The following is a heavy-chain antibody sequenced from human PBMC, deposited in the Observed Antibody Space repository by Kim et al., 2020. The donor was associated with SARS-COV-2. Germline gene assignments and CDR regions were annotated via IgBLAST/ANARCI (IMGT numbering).Heavy chain of an antibody. CDR3: ARDGGPRGIAARPSWVLGYFDY. D-gene: IGHD6-6*01. J-gene: IGHJ4*02. CDR1: GFTFSSYG. Sequence: GGSLRLSCAASGFTFSSYGMHWVRQAPGKGLEWVAVIWYDGSNKYYADSVKGRFTISRDNSKNTLYLQMNSLRAEDTAVYYCARDGGPRGIAARPSWVLGYFDYWGQGTLVTVSS. CDR2: IWYDGSNK. V-gene: IGHV3-33*01.